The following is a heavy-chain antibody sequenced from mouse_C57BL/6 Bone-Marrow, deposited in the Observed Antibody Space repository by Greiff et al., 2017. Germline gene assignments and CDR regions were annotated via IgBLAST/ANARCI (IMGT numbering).Heavy chain of an antibody. CDR3: TTTTVVAGYYFDY. J-gene: IGHJ2*01. D-gene: IGHD1-1*01. CDR1: GYTFTDYE. Sequence: VQLQQSGAELVRPGASVTLSCKASGYTFTDYEMHWVKQTPVHGLEWIGAIDPETGGTAYNQKFKGKAILTADKSSSTAYMELRSLTSEDSAVYYCTTTTVVAGYYFDYWGQGTTLTVSS. V-gene: IGHV1-15*01. CDR2: IDPETGGT.